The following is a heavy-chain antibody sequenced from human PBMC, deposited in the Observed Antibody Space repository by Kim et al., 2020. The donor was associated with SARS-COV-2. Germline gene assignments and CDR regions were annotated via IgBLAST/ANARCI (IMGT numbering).Heavy chain of an antibody. D-gene: IGHD6-19*01. J-gene: IGHJ6*02. V-gene: IGHV3-7*01. CDR2: IKEDGSEK. Sequence: GGSLRLSCAASGFTFSTYWMKWVRQAPGKGLEWVANIKEDGSEKYYVDSVKGRFTISRDNAKNSLYLQMNSLRAEDTAVYYCLRGWRLDYQYGLDLWGQGTTVTVSS. CDR1: GFTFSTYW. CDR3: LRGWRLDYQYGLDL.